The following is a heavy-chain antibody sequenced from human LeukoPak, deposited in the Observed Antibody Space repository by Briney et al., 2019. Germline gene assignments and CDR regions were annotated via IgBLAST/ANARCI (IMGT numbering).Heavy chain of an antibody. V-gene: IGHV4-59*12. CDR3: ARSSSSWIFDY. Sequence: PSETLSLTCTVSGGSISNYYWTWIRQPPGKGLEWIGYIYYSGSTKYNPSLKSRVTISVDKSKNQFSLKLSSVTAADTAVYYCARSSSSWIFDYWGQGTLVTVSS. CDR2: IYYSGST. J-gene: IGHJ4*02. D-gene: IGHD6-13*01. CDR1: GGSISNYY.